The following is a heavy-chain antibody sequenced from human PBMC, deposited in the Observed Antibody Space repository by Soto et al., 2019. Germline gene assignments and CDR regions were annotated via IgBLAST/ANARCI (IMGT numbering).Heavy chain of an antibody. V-gene: IGHV4-59*08. CDR2: IYYSGNT. CDR1: GDSISSYY. Sequence: QVQLQESGPGLVKPSETLSLTCIVSGDSISSYYWSWIRQPPGKRLEWIGYIYYSGNTNYNPSLQRRVPISGDTSKNQVSLKLSYVNTADTAVYYCARLDGYRSGWIDYWGQGTLVTVSS. J-gene: IGHJ4*02. D-gene: IGHD6-19*01. CDR3: ARLDGYRSGWIDY.